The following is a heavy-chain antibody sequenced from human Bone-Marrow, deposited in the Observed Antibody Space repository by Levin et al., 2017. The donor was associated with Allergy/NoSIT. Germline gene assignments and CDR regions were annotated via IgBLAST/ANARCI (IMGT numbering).Heavy chain of an antibody. CDR2: IYYSGST. Sequence: GSLRLSCTVSGGSISNYYWSWIRQPPGKGLEWIGYIYYSGSTNYNPSLKSRVTISVDTSNKQFSLKLRSVTAADTAVYYCAREGLPGSPYFDYWGQGTLVTVSS. D-gene: IGHD2-15*01. CDR3: AREGLPGSPYFDY. J-gene: IGHJ4*02. V-gene: IGHV4-59*01. CDR1: GGSISNYY.